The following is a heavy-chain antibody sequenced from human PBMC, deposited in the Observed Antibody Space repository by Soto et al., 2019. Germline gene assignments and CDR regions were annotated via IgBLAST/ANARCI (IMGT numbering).Heavy chain of an antibody. V-gene: IGHV1-69-2*01. CDR3: AYGWASYLHYFEY. Sequence: GGAVKVCCNGSGYTFSDHDLHWWQEPPGKNLEWLGLVDPEESDKIYSEKSLGRVTITSDTSPVTAHLELRSKLWEYTVVYYCAYGWASYLHYFEYWGQGTLVTVSS. CDR2: VDPEESDK. CDR1: GYTFSDHD. J-gene: IGHJ4*02. D-gene: IGHD3-10*01.